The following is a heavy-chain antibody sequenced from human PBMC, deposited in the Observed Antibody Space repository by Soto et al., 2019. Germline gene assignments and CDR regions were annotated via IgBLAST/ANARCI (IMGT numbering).Heavy chain of an antibody. J-gene: IGHJ6*02. D-gene: IGHD3-10*01. CDR1: GGSFSGYY. Sequence: SETLSLTCAVYGGSFSGYYWSWIRQPPGKGLEWIGEINHSGSTNYNPSLKSRVTISVDTSKNQFSLKLSSVTAADTAVYYCARSPDGRITMVRGVTRSPRLYYYGMDVWGQGTTVTVSS. CDR2: INHSGST. V-gene: IGHV4-34*01. CDR3: ARSPDGRITMVRGVTRSPRLYYYGMDV.